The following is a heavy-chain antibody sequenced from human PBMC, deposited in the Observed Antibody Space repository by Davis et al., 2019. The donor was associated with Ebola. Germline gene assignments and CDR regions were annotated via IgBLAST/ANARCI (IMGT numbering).Heavy chain of an antibody. D-gene: IGHD6-13*01. CDR1: GYTFTSYA. CDR2: INTNTGNP. CDR3: ARVLAAAGIAKWFDP. Sequence: ASVKVSCKASGYTFTSYAMNWVRQAPGQGLEWMGWINTNTGNPTYAQGFTGRFVFPLDTSVSTAYLQISSLKAEDTAVYYCARVLAAAGIAKWFDPWGQGTLVTVSS. V-gene: IGHV7-4-1*02. J-gene: IGHJ5*02.